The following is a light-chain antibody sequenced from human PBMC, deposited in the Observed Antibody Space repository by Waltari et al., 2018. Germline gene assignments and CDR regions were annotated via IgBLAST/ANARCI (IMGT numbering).Light chain of an antibody. CDR1: QDINNY. J-gene: IGKJ1*01. Sequence: DIQMTQSSSSMSASVGDRVSITCQASQDINNYLSWYQQKPGKAPKLLIYDASNLETGVPSRFSGSGSGTDFTFTINSLHPEDIATYYCQQYKSLPRTFGQGTKVQVK. V-gene: IGKV1-33*01. CDR3: QQYKSLPRT. CDR2: DAS.